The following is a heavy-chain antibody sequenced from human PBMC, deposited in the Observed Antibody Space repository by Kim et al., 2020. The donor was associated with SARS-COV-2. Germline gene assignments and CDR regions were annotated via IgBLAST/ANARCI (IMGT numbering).Heavy chain of an antibody. D-gene: IGHD6-19*01. Sequence: CADSVKGRFTISRDNSKNTLYLQMNSLRAEDTAVYYCAREHSSGWYILDYWGQGTLVTVSS. V-gene: IGHV3-33*01. CDR3: AREHSSGWYILDY. J-gene: IGHJ4*02.